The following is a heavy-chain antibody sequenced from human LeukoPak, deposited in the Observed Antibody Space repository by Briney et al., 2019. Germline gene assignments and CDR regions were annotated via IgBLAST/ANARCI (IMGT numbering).Heavy chain of an antibody. D-gene: IGHD3-16*01. J-gene: IGHJ4*02. CDR2: IYNSGST. V-gene: IGHV4-59*11. Sequence: SETLSLTCTVSGGFISGHDWTWIRQPPGKGLEWIGYIYNSGSTKYSTSLKSRVTISVDTSKNQFSLKLSSVTAADTAVYYCARGGVLKSVDYWGQGTLVAVSS. CDR3: ARGGVLKSVDY. CDR1: GGFISGHD.